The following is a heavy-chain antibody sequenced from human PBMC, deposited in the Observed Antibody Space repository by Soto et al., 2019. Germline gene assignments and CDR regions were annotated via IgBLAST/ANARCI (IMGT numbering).Heavy chain of an antibody. CDR3: ARSPVPARDGWFDP. CDR2: IYYSGST. V-gene: IGHV4-59*01. D-gene: IGHD6-19*01. Sequence: PSETLSLTCTVSGGSISSYYWSWIRQPPGKGLEWIGYIYYSGSTNYNPSLKSRVTISVDTSKNQFSLKLSSVTAADTAVYYCARSPVPARDGWFDPWAQENLVPVSS. CDR1: GGSISSYY. J-gene: IGHJ5*02.